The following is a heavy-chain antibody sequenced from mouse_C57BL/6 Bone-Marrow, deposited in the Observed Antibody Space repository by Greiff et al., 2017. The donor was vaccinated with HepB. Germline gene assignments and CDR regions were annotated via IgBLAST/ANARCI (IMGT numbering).Heavy chain of an antibody. D-gene: IGHD1-1*01. CDR3: ARLSVGGDY. J-gene: IGHJ4*01. CDR2: IDPSDSYT. CDR1: GYTFTSYW. Sequence: QVQLQQPGAELVKPGASVKLSCKASGYTFTSYWMQWVKQRPGQGLEWIGEIDPSDSYTNYNQKFKGKATLTVDTSSSTAYMQLSSLTSEDSAVYYCARLSVGGDYWGQGTSVTVSS. V-gene: IGHV1-50*01.